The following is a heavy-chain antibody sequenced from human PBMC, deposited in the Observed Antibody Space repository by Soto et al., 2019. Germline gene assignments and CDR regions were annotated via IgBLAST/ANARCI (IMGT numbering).Heavy chain of an antibody. CDR3: ARDGLSSSSSFDY. Sequence: EVQLVQSGAEVTKPGESLKISCKASGYSFTDYWIGWVRQMPGKGLEWMGIIYPGDSDTKYSPSFQGQVTMSADKSISGAYLQWNSLKASDTAMYYCARDGLSSSSSFDYWGQGTLVTVSS. D-gene: IGHD6-6*01. CDR2: IYPGDSDT. V-gene: IGHV5-51*01. CDR1: GYSFTDYW. J-gene: IGHJ4*02.